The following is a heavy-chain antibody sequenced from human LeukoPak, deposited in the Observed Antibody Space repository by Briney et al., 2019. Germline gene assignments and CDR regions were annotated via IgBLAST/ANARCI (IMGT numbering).Heavy chain of an antibody. Sequence: GGSLRLSCVASGFTFSSNWMSWVRQAPGKGLEWVANIKQDGSEKYYVDSVKGRFTISRDNAKKSLYLQMNSLRAEDTAVYYCATVRYLEFWCQGILVTVSS. V-gene: IGHV3-7*01. CDR3: ATVRYLEF. CDR1: GFTFSSNW. CDR2: IKQDGSEK. J-gene: IGHJ4*02. D-gene: IGHD3-3*01.